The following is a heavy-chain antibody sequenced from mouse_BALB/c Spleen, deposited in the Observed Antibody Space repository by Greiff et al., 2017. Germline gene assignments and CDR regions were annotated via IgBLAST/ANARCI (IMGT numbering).Heavy chain of an antibody. V-gene: IGHV5-6-5*01. CDR3: ARGRGYGYDWFAY. CDR2: ISSGGST. CDR1: GFTFSSYA. J-gene: IGHJ3*01. Sequence: EVNVVESGGGLVKPGGSLKLSCAASGFTFSSYAMSWVRQTPEKRLEWVASISSGGSTYYPDSVKGRFTISRDNARNILYLQMSSLRSEDTAMYYCARGRGYGYDWFAYWGQGTLVTVSA. D-gene: IGHD2-2*01.